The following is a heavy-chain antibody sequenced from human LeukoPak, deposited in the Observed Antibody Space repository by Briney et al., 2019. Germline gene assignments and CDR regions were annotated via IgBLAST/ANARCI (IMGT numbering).Heavy chain of an antibody. V-gene: IGHV3-48*03. CDR3: ARDNYGDFFDY. CDR2: ISSSGSTI. J-gene: IGHJ4*02. D-gene: IGHD4-17*01. CDR1: GFTFSSYA. Sequence: GGSLRLSCAASGFTFSSYAMHRVRQAPGKGLEWVSYISSSGSTIYYADSVKGRFTISRDNAKNSLYLQMNSLRAEDTAVYYCARDNYGDFFDYWGQGTLVTVYS.